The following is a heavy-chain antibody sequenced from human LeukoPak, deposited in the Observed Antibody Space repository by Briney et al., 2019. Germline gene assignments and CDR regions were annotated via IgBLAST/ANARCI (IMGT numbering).Heavy chain of an antibody. CDR3: AKDDALIRFND. CDR2: IIGSGGIT. V-gene: IGHV3-23*01. CDR1: GFTFSNYG. J-gene: IGHJ4*02. D-gene: IGHD3-3*01. Sequence: GGTLRLSCAVSGFTFSNYGMNWVRQAPGKGLEWISGIIGSGGITYYADSVKGRFTISRDNSKNTLYLQIYSLRAGDTAVYYCAKDDALIRFNDWGQGTLVTVSS.